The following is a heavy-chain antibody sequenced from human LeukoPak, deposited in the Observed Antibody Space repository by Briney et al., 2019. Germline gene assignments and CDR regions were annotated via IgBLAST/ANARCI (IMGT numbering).Heavy chain of an antibody. CDR2: IDWDDDK. Sequence: PGPALFKPTQTLTLTCTFAGFSLSTSGMCVSWIRQPRGKALEWLAPIDWDDDKYYSTSLKTRLTISKDTYKNQVVLTMTNMDPVDTATYYCARVVVPAATPGGWFDPWGQGTLVTVSS. CDR3: ARVVVPAATPGGWFDP. D-gene: IGHD2-2*01. CDR1: GFSLSTSGMC. J-gene: IGHJ5*02. V-gene: IGHV2-70*01.